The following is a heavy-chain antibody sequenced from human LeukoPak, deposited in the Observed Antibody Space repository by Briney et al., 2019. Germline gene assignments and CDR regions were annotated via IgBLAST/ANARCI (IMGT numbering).Heavy chain of an antibody. J-gene: IGHJ4*02. D-gene: IGHD4-17*01. CDR2: VNSDGSVK. Sequence: GGSLRLSCAASGFSFSTYWMSWVRQAPGKGLEWVASVNSDGSVKKYVDSVRDRVTISRDNAKNSLYLQMNTLSAEDTAMYYCARLSGGVTIFDYWGQGALVTVSS. CDR3: ARLSGGVTIFDY. CDR1: GFSFSTYW. V-gene: IGHV3-7*01.